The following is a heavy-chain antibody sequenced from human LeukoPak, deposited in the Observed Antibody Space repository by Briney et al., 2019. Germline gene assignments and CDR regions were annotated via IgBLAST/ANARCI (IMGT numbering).Heavy chain of an antibody. D-gene: IGHD6-6*01. V-gene: IGHV4-39*01. J-gene: IGHJ4*02. CDR2: IYYSGST. Sequence: SETLSLTCTVSGGSISSSSYYWGWIRQPPGKGLEWIGRIYYSGSTYYNPSLKSRVTISVDTSKNQFSLKLSSVTAADTAVYYCARHNFGYSSSSYFDYWGQGTLVTVSS. CDR3: ARHNFGYSSSSYFDY. CDR1: GGSISSSSYY.